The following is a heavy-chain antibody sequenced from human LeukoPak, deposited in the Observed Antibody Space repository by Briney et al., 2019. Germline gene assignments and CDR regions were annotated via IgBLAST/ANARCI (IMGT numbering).Heavy chain of an antibody. D-gene: IGHD3-3*01. CDR1: GDSISSVKL. CDR3: ARGSDYSWGG. J-gene: IGHJ4*01. Sequence: SGTLSLTCVVSGDSISSVKLWSWVRQPPGKGFEWIAEVHHTGRTIYSPSFARRVTISPDTSTNQVSLKLTSVTAADTAVYYCARGSDYSWGGWGQGTLVTVSS. CDR2: VHHTGRT. V-gene: IGHV4-4*02.